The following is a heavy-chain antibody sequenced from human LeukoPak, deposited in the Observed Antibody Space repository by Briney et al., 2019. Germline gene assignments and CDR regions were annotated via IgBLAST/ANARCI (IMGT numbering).Heavy chain of an antibody. J-gene: IGHJ5*02. CDR2: MNPNSGNT. V-gene: IGHV1-8*03. D-gene: IGHD2-15*01. Sequence: ASVKVSCKASGYTFTSYDINWVRQATGQGLEWMGWMNPNSGNTGYAQKFQGRVTITRNTSVSTAYMELSSLRSEDTAVYYCAADFLYCSGGSCYNWFDPWGQGTLVTVSS. CDR3: AADFLYCSGGSCYNWFDP. CDR1: GYTFTSYD.